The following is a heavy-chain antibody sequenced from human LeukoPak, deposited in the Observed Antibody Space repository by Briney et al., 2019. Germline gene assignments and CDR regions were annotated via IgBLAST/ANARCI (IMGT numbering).Heavy chain of an antibody. CDR3: ARDPYSGGYGAYYYYYMDV. CDR2: ISSSSSYM. D-gene: IGHD6-19*01. CDR1: GFTFSSYS. J-gene: IGHJ6*03. Sequence: PGGSLRLSCAASGFTFSSYSMNWVRQAPGKGLEWVSSISSSSSYMFYADSVRGRFTISRDNAENPLYLQMNSLRDEDTAVYYCARDPYSGGYGAYYYYYMDVWGKGTTVTVSS. V-gene: IGHV3-21*01.